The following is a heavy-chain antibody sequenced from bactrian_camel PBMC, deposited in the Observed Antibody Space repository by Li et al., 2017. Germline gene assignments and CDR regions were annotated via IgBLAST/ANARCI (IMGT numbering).Heavy chain of an antibody. V-gene: IGHV3S42*01. D-gene: IGHD1*01. Sequence: DVQLVESGGGSVQAGGSLRLSFEVSGSTASSNVIGWFRQAPGKEREGVAAFDSDGSTIDRSYADSVKGRFTISKDNAKNTLYLQMNRLKPEDTAMYYCARSVYIPCAVNTVAAGDNSRGQGTQVTVS. CDR1: GSTASSNV. CDR2: FDSDGSTIDR. J-gene: IGHJ6*01. CDR3: ARSVYIPCAVNTVAAGDNS.